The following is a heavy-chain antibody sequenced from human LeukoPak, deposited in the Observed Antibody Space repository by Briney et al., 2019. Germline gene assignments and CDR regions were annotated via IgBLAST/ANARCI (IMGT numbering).Heavy chain of an antibody. CDR2: ISSSSSYI. CDR1: GFTFSSYS. Sequence: PGGSLRLSCAASGFTFSSYSMNWVRQAPGKGLEWVSSISSSSSYIYYADSVKGRFTTSRDNAKNSLYLQMNSLRAEDTAVYYCASLAVTYYYYYGMDVWGQGTTVTVSS. V-gene: IGHV3-21*01. D-gene: IGHD6-19*01. CDR3: ASLAVTYYYYYGMDV. J-gene: IGHJ6*02.